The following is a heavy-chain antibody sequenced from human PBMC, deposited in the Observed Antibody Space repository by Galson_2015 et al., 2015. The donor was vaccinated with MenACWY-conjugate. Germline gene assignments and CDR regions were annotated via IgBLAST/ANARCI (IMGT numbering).Heavy chain of an antibody. Sequence: SLRLSCAASGFTFSTYRMNWVRQAPGKGLEWVSYISSRSSTIYYADSVKGRITISRDNAKNSLYLQMNTLRDEDTAASYCARVPGFSYGCYDWWGQGTLVTVSS. V-gene: IGHV3-48*02. CDR3: ARVPGFSYGCYDW. D-gene: IGHD5-18*01. CDR2: ISSRSSTI. J-gene: IGHJ4*02. CDR1: GFTFSTYR.